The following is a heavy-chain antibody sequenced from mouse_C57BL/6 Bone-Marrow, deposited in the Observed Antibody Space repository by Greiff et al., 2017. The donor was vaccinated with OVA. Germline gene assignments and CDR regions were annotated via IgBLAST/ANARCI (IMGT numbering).Heavy chain of an antibody. CDR2: IYPRSGNT. D-gene: IGHD4-1*01. CDR1: GYTLTSYG. J-gene: IGHJ1*01. CDR3: ALTQYFDV. Sequence: QVQLQQSGAELVRPGASVKLSCKASGYTLTSYGISWVKQSTGPVLEWIGEIYPRSGNTYYTEKFKGKATLTADKSSSTAYMELRSLTSEDSAVYYCALTQYFDVCGPGNTVTVSS. V-gene: IGHV1-81*01.